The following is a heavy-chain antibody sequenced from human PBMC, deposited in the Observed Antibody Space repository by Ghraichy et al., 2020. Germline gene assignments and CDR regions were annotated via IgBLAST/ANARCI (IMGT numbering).Heavy chain of an antibody. Sequence: ASVKVSCKASGYTFTSYDINWVRQATGQGLEWMGWMNPNSGNTGYVQKFQGRVTMTRNTSISTAYLELSSLRSEDTAVYYCARGRRDSPPAWLFRGYSYGYCLDYWGQGTLVTVSS. CDR3: ARGRRDSPPAWLFRGYSYGYCLDY. CDR2: MNPNSGNT. V-gene: IGHV1-8*01. D-gene: IGHD5-18*01. CDR1: GYTFTSYD. J-gene: IGHJ4*02.